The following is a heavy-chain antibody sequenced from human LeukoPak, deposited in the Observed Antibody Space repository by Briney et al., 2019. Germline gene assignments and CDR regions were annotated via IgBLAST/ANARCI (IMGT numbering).Heavy chain of an antibody. CDR1: GFGFSNYA. Sequence: GGSLRLSCEASGFGFSNYAMSWVRQAPGKGLEWVSGISSGGGDTYYADSVRGRFTISRDNSKNTLYLQMNSLRAEDTAVYYCARDPYPRESRTRYGMDVWGQGTTVTVSS. CDR3: ARDPYPRESRTRYGMDV. V-gene: IGHV3-23*01. CDR2: ISSGGGDT. J-gene: IGHJ6*02.